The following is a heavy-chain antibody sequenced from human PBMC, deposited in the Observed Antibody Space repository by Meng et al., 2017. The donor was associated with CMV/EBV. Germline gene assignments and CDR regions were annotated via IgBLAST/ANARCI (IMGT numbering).Heavy chain of an antibody. CDR2: IKQDGSEK. CDR1: GFTSSSYW. J-gene: IGHJ6*02. V-gene: IGHV3-7*01. Sequence: GGSLRLSCAAAGFTSSSYWMSWVRQAPGKGLEWVANIKQDGSEKYYVDSVKGRFTISRDNAKNSLYLQMNSLRAEDTAVYYCARDDCSGGSCSYGMDVWGQGTTVTVSS. D-gene: IGHD2-15*01. CDR3: ARDDCSGGSCSYGMDV.